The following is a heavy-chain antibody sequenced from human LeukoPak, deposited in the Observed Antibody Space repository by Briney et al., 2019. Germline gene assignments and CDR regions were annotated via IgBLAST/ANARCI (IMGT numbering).Heavy chain of an antibody. V-gene: IGHV4-39*01. Sequence: SETLSLTCTVSGGSISSSIYYWGWIRQPPGKGLEWIGRIYYSGSTYYNPSLKSRVTISVDTSKNQFSLKLSSVTTADTAVYYCASPYYYDSSGYYSPFDYWGQGTLVTVSS. J-gene: IGHJ4*02. D-gene: IGHD3-22*01. CDR3: ASPYYYDSSGYYSPFDY. CDR1: GGSISSSIYY. CDR2: IYYSGST.